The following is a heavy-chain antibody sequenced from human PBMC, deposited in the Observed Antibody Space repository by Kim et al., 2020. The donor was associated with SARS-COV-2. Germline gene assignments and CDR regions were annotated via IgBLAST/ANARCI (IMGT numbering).Heavy chain of an antibody. CDR2: IYSGGST. CDR1: GFTVSSNY. D-gene: IGHD6-19*01. J-gene: IGHJ4*02. V-gene: IGHV3-66*02. CDR3: ARDLFLRRGSGLGY. Sequence: GGSLRLSCAASGFTVSSNYMSWVRQAPGKGLEWVSVIYSGGSTYYADSVKGRFTISRDNSKNTLYLQMNSLRAEDTAVYYCARDLFLRRGSGLGYWGQGTLVTVSS.